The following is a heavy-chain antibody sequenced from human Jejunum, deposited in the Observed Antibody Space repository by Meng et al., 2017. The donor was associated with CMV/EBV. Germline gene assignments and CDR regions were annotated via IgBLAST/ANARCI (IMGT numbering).Heavy chain of an antibody. Sequence: CTVSGGSISSYYWSWIRQPPGKGLEWIGYIYYSGSTNYNPSLKSRVTISVDTSKNQFSLKLSSVTAADTAVYYCARNKAGNWFDPWGQETLVTVSS. CDR2: IYYSGST. V-gene: IGHV4-59*01. D-gene: IGHD1/OR15-1a*01. CDR1: GGSISSYY. J-gene: IGHJ5*02. CDR3: ARNKAGNWFDP.